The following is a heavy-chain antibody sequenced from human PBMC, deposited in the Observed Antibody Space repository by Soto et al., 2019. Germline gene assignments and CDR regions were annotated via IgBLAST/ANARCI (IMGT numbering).Heavy chain of an antibody. Sequence: SETLSLTCTVSGGSISSGDYYWSWIRQPPGKGLEWIGYIYYSGSTYYNPSLKSRVTISVDTSKNQFSLKLSSVTAADTAVYYCARSSGDSWFDPWGQGTLVTVSS. D-gene: IGHD3-10*01. J-gene: IGHJ5*02. CDR3: ARSSGDSWFDP. V-gene: IGHV4-30-4*01. CDR2: IYYSGST. CDR1: GGSISSGDYY.